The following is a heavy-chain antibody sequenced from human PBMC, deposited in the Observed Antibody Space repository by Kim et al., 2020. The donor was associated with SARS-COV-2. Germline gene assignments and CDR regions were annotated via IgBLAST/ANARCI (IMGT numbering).Heavy chain of an antibody. J-gene: IGHJ4*02. CDR3: ARDDPDYYYGSGSYPPSDC. V-gene: IGHV3-48*02. Sequence: GGSLRLSCAASGFSFSSCSMNWVRQAPGKGLEWVSFISSGSSTIYYADSVKGRFTISRDNAKNSLFLQMNSLRDEDTAVYYCARDDPDYYYGSGSYPPSDCWGQGTLVTVSS. D-gene: IGHD3-10*01. CDR2: ISSGSSTI. CDR1: GFSFSSCS.